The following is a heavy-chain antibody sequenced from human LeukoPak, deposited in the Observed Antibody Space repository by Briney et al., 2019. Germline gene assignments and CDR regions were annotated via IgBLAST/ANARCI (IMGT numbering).Heavy chain of an antibody. J-gene: IGHJ4*02. CDR2: ITSSSRYK. CDR3: ERARYGDYYYFDY. D-gene: IGHD4-17*01. CDR1: GFTFSSYS. V-gene: IGHV3-21*01. Sequence: GGSLRLSCAVSGFTFSSYSMNWVRQAPGKGLEWVSSITSSSRYKYNADSVRGRFTISRDNAKNSLYLQMNSLRAEDTAVYYCERARYGDYYYFDYWGQGTLVTVSS.